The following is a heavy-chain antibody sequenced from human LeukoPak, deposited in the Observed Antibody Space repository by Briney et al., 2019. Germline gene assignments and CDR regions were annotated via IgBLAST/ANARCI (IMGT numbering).Heavy chain of an antibody. CDR3: ARGEEPGSHFDY. J-gene: IGHJ4*02. V-gene: IGHV3-30-3*01. Sequence: PGGSLRLSCAASGFTFSSYAMHWVRQAPGKGLEWVAVISYDGSNKYYADSVKGRFTISRDNSKNTLYLQMNSLRAEDTAVYYCARGEEPGSHFDYWGQGTLVTVSS. CDR1: GFTFSSYA. D-gene: IGHD1-14*01. CDR2: ISYDGSNK.